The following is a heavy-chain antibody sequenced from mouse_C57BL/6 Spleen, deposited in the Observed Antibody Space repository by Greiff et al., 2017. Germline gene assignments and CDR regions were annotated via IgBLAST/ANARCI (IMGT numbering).Heavy chain of an antibody. CDR1: GYPFSDYW. D-gene: IGHD2-1*01. V-gene: IGHV1-80*01. J-gene: IGHJ4*01. CDR2: IYPGDGDT. Sequence: QVQLQQSGAVLVKPGASVKISCKASGYPFSDYWMNWVKQRPGKGLEWIGQIYPGDGDTNYTGKFKGKATLTADNSSSTAYMQLSSLTSEDSAVYYCARMGDGNFYAMGYRGKGTAVTV. CDR3: ARMGDGNFYAMGY.